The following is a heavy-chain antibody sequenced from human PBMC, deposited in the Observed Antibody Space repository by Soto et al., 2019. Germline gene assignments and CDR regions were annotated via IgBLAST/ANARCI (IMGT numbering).Heavy chain of an antibody. CDR3: AVGFCGSRCYYLPD. CDR2: ISLRDGST. CDR1: GYSFTSYS. D-gene: IGHD2-15*01. V-gene: IGHV1-46*01. Sequence: GASVKVSCKASGYSFTSYSIHWVRQAPGQGLEWMGIISLRDGSTNYAQKFQGRVTMTSDTSTSTVSMDLSSLRSEDTAIFYCAVGFCGSRCYYLPDWGQGAQVTVSS. J-gene: IGHJ4*02.